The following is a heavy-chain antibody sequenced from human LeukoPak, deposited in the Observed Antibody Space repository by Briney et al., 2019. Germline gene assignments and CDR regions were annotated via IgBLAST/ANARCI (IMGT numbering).Heavy chain of an antibody. CDR2: INHSGST. Sequence: SETLSLTCTVYGGSFSGYYWSWIRQPPGKGLEWIGEINHSGSTNYNPSLKSRVTISVDTSKNQFSLKLSSVTAADTAVYYCARAGQWGYYYYYMDVWGKGTTVTVSS. CDR3: ARAGQWGYYYYYMDV. CDR1: GGSFSGYY. J-gene: IGHJ6*03. V-gene: IGHV4-34*01. D-gene: IGHD1-26*01.